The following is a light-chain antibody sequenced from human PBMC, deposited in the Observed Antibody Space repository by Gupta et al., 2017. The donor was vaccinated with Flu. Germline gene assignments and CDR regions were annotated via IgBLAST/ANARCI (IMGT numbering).Light chain of an antibody. CDR1: QAMNTK. CDR2: YAS. CDR3: LQIHTYPLT. J-gene: IGKJ4*01. Sequence: QSLLSASVEDRVTVTGRPSQAMNTKLAWYPHKPGKAPKRLIDYASTLQSGVPSRFSGSGSGAECTFTSSSLQTEDFATYSCLQIHTYPLTFGGGTKVEIK. V-gene: IGKV1-9*01.